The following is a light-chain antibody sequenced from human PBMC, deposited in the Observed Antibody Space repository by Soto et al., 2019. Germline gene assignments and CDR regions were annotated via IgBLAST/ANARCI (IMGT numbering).Light chain of an antibody. CDR2: GGS. V-gene: IGKV3-20*01. J-gene: IGKJ5*01. Sequence: GSLSLPPAERAXXSCRASQSVSNNYLAWYQGRPGQGPRLLIHGGSNRATGVRDRFRGGEYGTDFTLTISSREREDFAVYYWEQCGTSGTFAEG. CDR3: EQCGTSGT. CDR1: QSVSNNY.